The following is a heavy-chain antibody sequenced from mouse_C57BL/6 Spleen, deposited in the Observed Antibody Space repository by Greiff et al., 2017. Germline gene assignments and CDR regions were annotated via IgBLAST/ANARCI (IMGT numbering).Heavy chain of an antibody. CDR2: INPNYGTT. Sequence: EVQRVESGPELVKPGASVKISCKASGYSFTDYTMHWVKQSNGKSLEWIGVINPNYGTTSYNQKFKGKATLTVDQSSSTAYMQLNSLTSDDSAVYFSARSHGFYAMDYWGPGTSVTVSS. CDR3: ARSHGFYAMDY. D-gene: IGHD1-2*01. V-gene: IGHV1-39*01. J-gene: IGHJ4*01. CDR1: GYSFTDYT.